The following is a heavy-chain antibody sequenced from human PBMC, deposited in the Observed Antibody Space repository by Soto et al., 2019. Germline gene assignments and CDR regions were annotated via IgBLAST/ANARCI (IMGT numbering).Heavy chain of an antibody. J-gene: IGHJ4*02. CDR1: GYIFTSYG. CDR2: VSAYNGNP. Sequence: QVQLVQSGAEVKKPGASVKVSCKASGYIFTSYGITWVRQAPGQGLEWMGWVSAYNGNPKYAQKLQGRVTMSTDTSTSAAYVELRSLRSDDTAVYYCTRGAGQGSGSYDWGQGTLVTVSS. D-gene: IGHD3-10*01. CDR3: TRGAGQGSGSYD. V-gene: IGHV1-18*01.